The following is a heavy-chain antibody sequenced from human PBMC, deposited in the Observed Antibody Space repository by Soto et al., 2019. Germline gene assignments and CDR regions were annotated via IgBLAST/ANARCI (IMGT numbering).Heavy chain of an antibody. V-gene: IGHV3-30*18. D-gene: IGHD3-16*02. Sequence: GGSLRLSCTASGFTFSSYAIHWVRQAPGKGLEWVAVISFDGDIQYYADSVKGRFTISRDNSKSTLYLQMDSLRAADTAVYYCAKVSEGSMITFGGVIAYWGQGTLVTVSS. CDR2: ISFDGDIQ. CDR1: GFTFSSYA. CDR3: AKVSEGSMITFGGVIAY. J-gene: IGHJ4*02.